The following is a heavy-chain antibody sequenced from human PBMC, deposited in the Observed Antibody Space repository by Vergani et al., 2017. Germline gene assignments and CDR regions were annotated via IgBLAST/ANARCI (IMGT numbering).Heavy chain of an antibody. V-gene: IGHV4-30-2*01. D-gene: IGHD1-26*01. CDR3: ARDLGGSYYRYFDY. CDR2: IYHSGST. CDR1: GGSISSGGYS. Sequence: QLQLQESGSGLVKPSQTLSLTCAVSGGSISSGGYSWSWIRQPPGKGLEWIGYIYHSGSTYYNPSLKSRVTISVDRSKNQFSLKLSSVTAADTAVYYCARDLGGSYYRYFDYWGQGTLVTVSS. J-gene: IGHJ4*02.